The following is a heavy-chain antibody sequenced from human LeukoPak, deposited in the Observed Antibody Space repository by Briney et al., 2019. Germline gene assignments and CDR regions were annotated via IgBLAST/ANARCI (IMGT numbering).Heavy chain of an antibody. CDR2: INPNSGGT. V-gene: IGHV1-2*04. CDR3: ARMPRGLAAAAPYYFDY. D-gene: IGHD6-13*01. Sequence: ASVKVSCKASGYTFTGYYMHWVRQAPGQGLEWMGWINPNSGGTNYAQKFQGWVTMTRDTSISTAYMELSRLRSDDTAVYYCARMPRGLAAAAPYYFDYWGQGTLVTVSS. J-gene: IGHJ4*02. CDR1: GYTFTGYY.